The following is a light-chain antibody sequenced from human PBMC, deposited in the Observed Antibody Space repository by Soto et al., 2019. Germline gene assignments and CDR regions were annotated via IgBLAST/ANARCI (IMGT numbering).Light chain of an antibody. J-gene: IGKJ2*01. V-gene: IGKV1-39*01. Sequence: DIQMTQSPSSLSASVGDRVTITCRASQSISTYLNWYKHKPGKAPELLMHTASSLQSGVPSRFSGSGSGTDFTLIISSLHPEDFASYYCQQSFSNPYTFGQGTKLEIK. CDR3: QQSFSNPYT. CDR2: TAS. CDR1: QSISTY.